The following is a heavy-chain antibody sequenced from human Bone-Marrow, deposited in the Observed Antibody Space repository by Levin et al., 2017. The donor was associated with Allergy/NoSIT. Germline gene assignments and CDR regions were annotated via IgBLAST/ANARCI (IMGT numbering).Heavy chain of an antibody. CDR1: GFTFDDYT. J-gene: IGHJ4*02. Sequence: GGSLRLSCAASGFTFDDYTMHWVRQAPGKGLEWVSLISWDGGSTYYADSVKGRFTISRDNSKNSLYLQMNSLRTEDTALYYCAKAAAARLRYFDWLPGHWGQGTLVTVSS. CDR2: ISWDGGST. D-gene: IGHD3-9*01. CDR3: AKAAAARLRYFDWLPGH. V-gene: IGHV3-43*01.